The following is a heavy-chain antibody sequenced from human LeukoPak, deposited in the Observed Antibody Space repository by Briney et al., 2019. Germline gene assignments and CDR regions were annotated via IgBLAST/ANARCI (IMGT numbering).Heavy chain of an antibody. CDR3: ARDEGSSYPFDY. CDR1: GGSISSSSYY. D-gene: IGHD2-2*01. CDR2: IYYSGST. Sequence: SETLSLPCTVSGGSISSSSYYWGWIRQPPGKGLEWIGSIYYSGSTYYNPSLKSRVTISVDTSKNQFSLNLSSVTAADTAVYFCARDEGSSYPFDYWGQGTLVTVSS. V-gene: IGHV4-39*07. J-gene: IGHJ4*02.